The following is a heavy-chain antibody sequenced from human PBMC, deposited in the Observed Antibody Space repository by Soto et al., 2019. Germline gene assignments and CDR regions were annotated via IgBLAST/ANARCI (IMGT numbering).Heavy chain of an antibody. D-gene: IGHD2-15*01. Sequence: SEPLSLTCIVSGDSVTSGIYYWTWLRQPPGKGLDWIGYISYTGRTKYNPSLQSRVTISVDTSNNDFSLNLSSVTAADTAVYYCSSIYCSGGSCYSEWNWSDPWGQGTLVTVSS. CDR1: GDSVTSGIYY. CDR3: SSIYCSGGSCYSEWNWSDP. J-gene: IGHJ5*02. CDR2: ISYTGRT. V-gene: IGHV4-61*03.